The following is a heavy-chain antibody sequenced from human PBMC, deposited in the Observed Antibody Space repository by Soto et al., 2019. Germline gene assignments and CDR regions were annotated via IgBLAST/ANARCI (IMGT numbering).Heavy chain of an antibody. CDR2: ISAYNGNT. V-gene: IGHV1-18*01. CDR3: AKSGSVYAIRDYFDY. D-gene: IGHD2-8*01. J-gene: IGHJ4*02. Sequence: ASVKVSCKASGYTFTSYGISWVRQAPGQGLEWMGWISAYNGNTNYAQKLQGRVTMTTDTSTSTAYMELRSLRAEDTAVYYCAKSGSVYAIRDYFDYWGQGTLVTVSS. CDR1: GYTFTSYG.